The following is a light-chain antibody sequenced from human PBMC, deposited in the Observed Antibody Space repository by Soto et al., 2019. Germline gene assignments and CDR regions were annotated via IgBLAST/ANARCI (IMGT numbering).Light chain of an antibody. Sequence: DIQMTQSPSSLSASVGDRVTITCRASQSINTYLNWYQQKPGKAPKLLIYAASSLQSGVPSRFSGSGSGTDFTLTISSLQPEDFATYFCQQSYNTLRTFGQGTKVEIK. CDR1: QSINTY. CDR3: QQSYNTLRT. CDR2: AAS. J-gene: IGKJ1*01. V-gene: IGKV1-39*01.